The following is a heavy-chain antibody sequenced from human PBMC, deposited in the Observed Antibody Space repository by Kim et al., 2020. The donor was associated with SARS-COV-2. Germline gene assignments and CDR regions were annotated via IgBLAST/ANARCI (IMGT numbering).Heavy chain of an antibody. J-gene: IGHJ6*02. CDR3: AREGLSLRAYYRMDV. D-gene: IGHD3-16*02. CDR2: IYYSGST. CDR1: GGSISSYY. Sequence: SETLSLTCTVSGGSISSYYWNWIRQPPGKGLEWIGYIYYSGSTNYNPSLKSRVTISVDTSKNQFSLKLSSVTAADTAVYYCAREGLSLRAYYRMDVWGQGTTVTVSS. V-gene: IGHV4-59*01.